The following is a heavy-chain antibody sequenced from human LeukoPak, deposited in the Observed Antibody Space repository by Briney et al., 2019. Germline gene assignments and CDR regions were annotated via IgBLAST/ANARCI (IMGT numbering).Heavy chain of an antibody. CDR3: ARLDRVAAGMDV. V-gene: IGHV4-30-2*03. J-gene: IGHJ6*03. Sequence: SETLSLTCTVSGGSISSGGYYWSWIRQPPGKGLEWIGEINHSGSTNYNPSLKSRVTISVDTSNNQFSLKLSSVTAADTAVYYCARLDRVAAGMDVWGKGTTVTVSS. CDR1: GGSISSGGYY. CDR2: INHSGST. D-gene: IGHD6-25*01.